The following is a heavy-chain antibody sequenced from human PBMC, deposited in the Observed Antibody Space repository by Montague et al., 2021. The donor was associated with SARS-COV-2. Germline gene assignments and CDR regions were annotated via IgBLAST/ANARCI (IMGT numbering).Heavy chain of an antibody. J-gene: IGHJ6*02. V-gene: IGHV4-59*01. D-gene: IGHD3-10*01. Sequence: SETLSLTCTVSGDSISDYYWSWIRQPPGMGLEWIGYISRSGATNYNPPLKSRVIISLDTSKSQFSLRLSSVTAADTAIYYYARTTRGSRYFYGVDVWGQGTTVTVSS. CDR2: ISRSGAT. CDR3: ARTTRGSRYFYGVDV. CDR1: GDSISDYY.